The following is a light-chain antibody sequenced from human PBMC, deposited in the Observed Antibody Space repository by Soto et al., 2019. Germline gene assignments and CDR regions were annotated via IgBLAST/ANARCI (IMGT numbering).Light chain of an antibody. J-gene: IGKJ4*01. CDR2: GAS. V-gene: IGKV3-15*01. Sequence: EIVLTQSPATLSVSPGEGATLSCRASQSVSSNFAWYQQKPGQAPRLLIYGASTRATGIPARFSGSGSETECTLSISSLQSEDVAVYYCQQYKNWPLTFGGGTKVEIK. CDR3: QQYKNWPLT. CDR1: QSVSSN.